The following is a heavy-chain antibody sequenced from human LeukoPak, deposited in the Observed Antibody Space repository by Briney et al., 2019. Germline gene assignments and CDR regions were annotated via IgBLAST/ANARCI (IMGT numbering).Heavy chain of an antibody. J-gene: IGHJ4*02. Sequence: GGSLRLSCAASGFTFSSYNMNWVRQAPGKGLEWVSSISSSSSYIYYADSVKGRFTVSRDNAKNTVYLQMNSLRAEDTAVYYCAKDRPIEYWGQGTLVTVSS. CDR3: AKDRPIEY. CDR1: GFTFSSYN. V-gene: IGHV3-21*01. CDR2: ISSSSSYI.